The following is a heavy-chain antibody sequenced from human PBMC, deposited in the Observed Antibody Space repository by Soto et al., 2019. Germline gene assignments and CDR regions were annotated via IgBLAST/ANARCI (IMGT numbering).Heavy chain of an antibody. V-gene: IGHV4-59*01. CDR1: GASISTYY. J-gene: IGHJ3*01. CDR3: ARDRIAADGTEVAFDL. D-gene: IGHD6-13*01. CDR2: IDSSGSI. Sequence: PSETLSLTCTVSGASISTYYWSWIRQPPGKGLEWIAYIDSSGSIKYNPSLKSRVTISVDTSKNQISLKLSSVTAADAAVYYCARDRIAADGTEVAFDLWGQGTMVTVSS.